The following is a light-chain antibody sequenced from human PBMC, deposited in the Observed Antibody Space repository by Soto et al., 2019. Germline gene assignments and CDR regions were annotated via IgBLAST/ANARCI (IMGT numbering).Light chain of an antibody. CDR1: SSNIGSNT. Sequence: QSVLTQPPSASGTPGQRVTISCSGSSSNIGSNTVNWYQQLPGTAPKLLIYSNNQRPSVVPDRSSGSKSGTSASLAISGLQSEDEADYYCAAWNDSLNGWVFGGGTKLTVL. CDR2: SNN. J-gene: IGLJ3*02. V-gene: IGLV1-44*01. CDR3: AAWNDSLNGWV.